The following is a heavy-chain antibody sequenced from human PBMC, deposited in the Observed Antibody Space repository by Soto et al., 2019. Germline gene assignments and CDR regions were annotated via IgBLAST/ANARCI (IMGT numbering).Heavy chain of an antibody. CDR1: GYSFTSYW. J-gene: IGHJ4*02. CDR2: IYPGDSDT. Sequence: GESLKISCKGSGYSFTSYWIGWVRQMPGKGLEWMGIIYPGDSDTRYSPSFQGQVTISAEKSISTAYLQWSSLKASDTAMYYCARRAYYYDSSGYPDYWGQGTMVTVYS. V-gene: IGHV5-51*01. D-gene: IGHD3-22*01. CDR3: ARRAYYYDSSGYPDY.